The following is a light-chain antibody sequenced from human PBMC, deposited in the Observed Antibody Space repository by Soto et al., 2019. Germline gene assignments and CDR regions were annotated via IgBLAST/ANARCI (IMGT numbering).Light chain of an antibody. Sequence: EIVMTQSPATLSVSPGERATLSCRASQSVSSNLAWYQPKPGQAPRLLIYGASTRAAGIPARFSGSGSATDFTLTIRSLEPEDFAVYYCQQRSNWITFGQGTRLEIK. CDR1: QSVSSN. CDR3: QQRSNWIT. CDR2: GAS. V-gene: IGKV3-11*01. J-gene: IGKJ5*01.